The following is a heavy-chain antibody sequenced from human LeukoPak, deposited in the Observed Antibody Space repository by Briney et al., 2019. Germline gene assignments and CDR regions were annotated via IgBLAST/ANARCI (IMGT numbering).Heavy chain of an antibody. J-gene: IGHJ4*02. D-gene: IGHD3-10*01. Sequence: TGGSLRLSCAASGFTFSSYSMNWVRQAPGKGLEWVSSISSSSSYIYYADSVKGRFTISRDNAKNSLYLQMNSLRAEDTAVYYCARGPGTMVRGVIITYFDYWGQGTLVTVSS. CDR2: ISSSSSYI. CDR1: GFTFSSYS. V-gene: IGHV3-21*01. CDR3: ARGPGTMVRGVIITYFDY.